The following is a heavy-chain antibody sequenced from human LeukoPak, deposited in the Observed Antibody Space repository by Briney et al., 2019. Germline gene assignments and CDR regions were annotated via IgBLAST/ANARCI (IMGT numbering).Heavy chain of an antibody. CDR3: AKISPYYYDSSRYYP. CDR2: ISGSGVSK. D-gene: IGHD3-22*01. Sequence: GGSLILSCAASGFTFSSSAMSWVRQAPGKGLEWVSAISGSGVSKYYADSVKGRFTISIDNSKNTVYLQMNGLRAEDTAVYYCAKISPYYYDSSRYYPWGQGTLVTVPS. J-gene: IGHJ5*02. V-gene: IGHV3-23*01. CDR1: GFTFSSSA.